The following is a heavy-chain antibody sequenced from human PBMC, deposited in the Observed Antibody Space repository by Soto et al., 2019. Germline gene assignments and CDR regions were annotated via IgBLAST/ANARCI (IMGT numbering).Heavy chain of an antibody. Sequence: SETLSLTCTVSGGSISSGDYYWSWIRQPPGKGLEWIGYIYYSGSTYYNPSLKSRVTISVDTSKNQFSLKLSSVTAADTAVYYCARLRGYSYGFGDDWGQGTPLSVAS. CDR3: ARLRGYSYGFGDD. CDR1: GGSISSGDYY. D-gene: IGHD5-18*01. V-gene: IGHV4-30-4*01. J-gene: IGHJ4*02. CDR2: IYYSGST.